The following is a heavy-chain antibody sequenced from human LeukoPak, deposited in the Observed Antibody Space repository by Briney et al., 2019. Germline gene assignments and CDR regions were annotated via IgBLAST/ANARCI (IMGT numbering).Heavy chain of an antibody. CDR3: ARDRISINALDM. Sequence: SETLSLTCTVSGGSISSSSYYWGWIRQPPGKGLEWIGSIYYSGSTNYNPSLKSRVTISVDTSKNQFSLKLTSVTAADTALYYCARDRISINALDMWGQGTMVTVSS. CDR1: GGSISSSSYY. J-gene: IGHJ3*02. CDR2: IYYSGST. D-gene: IGHD1-14*01. V-gene: IGHV4-39*07.